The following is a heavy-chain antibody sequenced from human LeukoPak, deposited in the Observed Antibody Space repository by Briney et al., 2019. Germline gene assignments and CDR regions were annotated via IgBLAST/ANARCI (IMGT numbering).Heavy chain of an antibody. V-gene: IGHV3-48*04. Sequence: PGGSLRLSCAASGFTFSGSAMHWVRQAPGKGLEWVSYISSSSSTIYYADSVKGRFTISRDNAKNSLYLQMNSLRAEDTAVYYCFNSVDQLSYYYYGMDVWGQGTTVTVSS. D-gene: IGHD1-1*01. J-gene: IGHJ6*02. CDR1: GFTFSGSA. CDR2: ISSSSSTI. CDR3: FNSVDQLSYYYYGMDV.